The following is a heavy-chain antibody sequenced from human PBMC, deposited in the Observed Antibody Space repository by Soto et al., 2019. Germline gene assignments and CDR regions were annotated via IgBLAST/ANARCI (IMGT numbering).Heavy chain of an antibody. Sequence: EVQLLESGGGLVQPGGSLRLSCAASGFTLSGYVMSWVRQAPGKGLEWVSDISGSGDHIFYADSVKGRFTISRDNSKNTLYLQMNSLIAEDTAVYYCAKRSTPFDNWGQGTLVTVSS. CDR1: GFTLSGYV. CDR2: ISGSGDHI. CDR3: AKRSTPFDN. V-gene: IGHV3-23*01. J-gene: IGHJ4*02.